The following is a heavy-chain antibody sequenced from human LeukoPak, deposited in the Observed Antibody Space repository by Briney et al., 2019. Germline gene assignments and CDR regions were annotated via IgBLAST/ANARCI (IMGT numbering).Heavy chain of an antibody. CDR1: GFTFSSYA. CDR3: ARVPYAVRYYYDKDWYFDL. CDR2: ISSNGGST. Sequence: GGSLRLSCAASGFTFSSYAMHWVRQAPGKGLEYVSAISSNGGSTYYANSVKGKFTISRDNSKNTLYLQMGSLRAEDMAVYYCARVPYAVRYYYDKDWYFDLWGRGTLVTVSS. V-gene: IGHV3-64*01. D-gene: IGHD3-22*01. J-gene: IGHJ2*01.